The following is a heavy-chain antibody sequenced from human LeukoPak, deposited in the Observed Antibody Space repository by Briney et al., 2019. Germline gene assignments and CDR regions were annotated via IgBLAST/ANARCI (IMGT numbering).Heavy chain of an antibody. Sequence: SETLSLTCAVYGGSFSGYYWSWIRQSPGKGLEWIGEINDSGGTNYNPSLKSRVTISIDTSTNQFSLRVGSLTAADTGVYYCARDPLNDDQFDYWGQGTLVTVSS. CDR1: GGSFSGYY. CDR2: INDSGGT. D-gene: IGHD1-1*01. J-gene: IGHJ4*02. CDR3: ARDPLNDDQFDY. V-gene: IGHV4-34*01.